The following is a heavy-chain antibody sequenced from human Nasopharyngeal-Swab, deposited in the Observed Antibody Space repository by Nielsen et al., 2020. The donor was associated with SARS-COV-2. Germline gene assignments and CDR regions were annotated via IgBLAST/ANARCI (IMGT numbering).Heavy chain of an antibody. Sequence: SGKVSCKASGGSFSSYAISWVRQAPGQGLEWMGGIIHIFGTVSYVQKFQGRVTITADESTSKAYMELSSLRSEDTAVYYCARLGGFWSGYYDDYWGQGTLVTVSS. J-gene: IGHJ4*02. CDR2: IIHIFGTV. V-gene: IGHV1-69*13. D-gene: IGHD3-3*01. CDR3: ARLGGFWSGYYDDY. CDR1: GGSFSSYA.